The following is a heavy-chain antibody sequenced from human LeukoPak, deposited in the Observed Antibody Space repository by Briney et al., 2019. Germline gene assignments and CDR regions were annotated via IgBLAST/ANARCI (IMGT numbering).Heavy chain of an antibody. CDR3: ARCVDL. CDR1: SGCLLNYY. V-gene: IGHV4-34*01. CDR2: ITHSGSP. Sequence: SETLSLTCGVSSGCLLNYYRRWIRQPPGGGLEWLGEITHSGSPNYNPSLKSRVTISGDTSKKQFSLKLKSVTAADTGAYYCARCVDLWGRGTPVTVSS. J-gene: IGHJ2*01.